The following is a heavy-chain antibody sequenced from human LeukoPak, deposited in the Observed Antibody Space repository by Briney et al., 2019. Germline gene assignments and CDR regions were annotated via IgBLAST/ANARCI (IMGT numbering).Heavy chain of an antibody. D-gene: IGHD4-11*01. CDR2: IYYSGST. V-gene: IGHV4-39*01. J-gene: IGHJ4*02. Sequence: SETLSLTCTVSGGSISSSSYYWGWIRQPPGKGLEWIGSIYYSGSTYYNPSLKSRVTISVDTSKNQFSLKLSSVTAADTAVYYCARAVTTGNFDYWGQGTLVTVSS. CDR3: ARAVTTGNFDY. CDR1: GGSISSSSYY.